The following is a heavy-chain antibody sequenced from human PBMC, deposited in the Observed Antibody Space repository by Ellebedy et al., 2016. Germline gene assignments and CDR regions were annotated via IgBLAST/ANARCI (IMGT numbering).Heavy chain of an antibody. Sequence: GGSLRLSXAASGFTFSNAWMSWVRQAPGKGLEWVSAISGSGGSTYYADSVKGRFTISRDNSKNTLYLQMNSLRAEDTAVYYCAKDRSSWSQDGFDYWGQGTLVTVSS. D-gene: IGHD6-13*01. CDR2: ISGSGGST. CDR3: AKDRSSWSQDGFDY. J-gene: IGHJ4*02. V-gene: IGHV3-23*01. CDR1: GFTFSNAW.